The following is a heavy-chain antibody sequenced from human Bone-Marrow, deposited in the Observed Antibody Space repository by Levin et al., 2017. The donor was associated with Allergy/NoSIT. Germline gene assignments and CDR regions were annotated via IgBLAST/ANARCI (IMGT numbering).Heavy chain of an antibody. D-gene: IGHD2-15*01. Sequence: PGGSLRLSCAASGFTFSSYWMHWVRQAPGKGLVWVSRINSDGSSTSYADSVKGRFTISRDNAKNTLYLQMNSLRAEDTAVYYCARDCRGYCSGGSCSYFDYWGQGTLVTVSS. CDR3: ARDCRGYCSGGSCSYFDY. CDR1: GFTFSSYW. J-gene: IGHJ4*02. V-gene: IGHV3-74*01. CDR2: INSDGSST.